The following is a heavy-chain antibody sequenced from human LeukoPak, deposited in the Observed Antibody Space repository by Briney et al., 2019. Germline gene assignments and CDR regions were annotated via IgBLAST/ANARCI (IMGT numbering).Heavy chain of an antibody. CDR2: IWYDGSNK. D-gene: IGHD5-18*01. J-gene: IGHJ4*02. V-gene: IGHV3-33*01. CDR3: AREWVYSYETYYFDY. CDR1: GFTFSSYG. Sequence: PGGSLRLSCAASGFTFSSYGMHWVRQAPGKGLEWVAVIWYDGSNKYYADSVKGRFTISRDNSKNTLYLQMNSLRAEDTAVYYCAREWVYSYETYYFDYWGQGTLVTVSS.